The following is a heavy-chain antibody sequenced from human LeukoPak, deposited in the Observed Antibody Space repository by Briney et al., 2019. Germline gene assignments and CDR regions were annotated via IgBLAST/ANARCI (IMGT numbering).Heavy chain of an antibody. D-gene: IGHD6-13*01. CDR3: ARRSGGSSSWWRGDAFDI. CDR2: IRYDGSNK. J-gene: IGHJ3*02. V-gene: IGHV3-30*02. Sequence: GGSLRLSCAASGFTFSSYGMHWVRQAPGKGLEWVAFIRYDGSNKYYADSVKGRFTISRDNSKNTLYLQMNSLRAEDTALYHCARRSGGSSSWWRGDAFDIWGQGTMVTVSS. CDR1: GFTFSSYG.